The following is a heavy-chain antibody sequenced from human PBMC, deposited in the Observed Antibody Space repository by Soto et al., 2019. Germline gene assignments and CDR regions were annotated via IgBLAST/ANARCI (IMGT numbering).Heavy chain of an antibody. J-gene: IGHJ5*02. CDR3: ARLGAYYQSLDP. CDR1: GGSISSGDYY. Sequence: TLSLTCTVSGGSISSGDYYWSWIRQPPGKGLEWIGYIYYSGTTSYNPSLQSRVTISLETSKSQFSLRLTSVTAADTAVYYCARLGAYYQSLDPWGPGTLVTVSS. V-gene: IGHV4-30-4*01. CDR2: IYYSGTT. D-gene: IGHD3-22*01.